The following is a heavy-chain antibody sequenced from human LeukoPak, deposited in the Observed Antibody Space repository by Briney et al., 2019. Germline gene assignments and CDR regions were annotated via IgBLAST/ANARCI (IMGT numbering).Heavy chain of an antibody. J-gene: IGHJ5*02. CDR2: IYYSGST. V-gene: IGHV4-59*08. CDR1: GGSISSYY. D-gene: IGHD3-3*01. Sequence: SETLSLTCTVSGGSISSYYWSWIRQPPGKGLEWIGYIYYSGSTNYNPSLKSRVTISVDTSKNQFSLKLSSVTAADTAVYYCARQRFLEWLLSSREHNWFDPWGQGTLVTVSS. CDR3: ARQRFLEWLLSSREHNWFDP.